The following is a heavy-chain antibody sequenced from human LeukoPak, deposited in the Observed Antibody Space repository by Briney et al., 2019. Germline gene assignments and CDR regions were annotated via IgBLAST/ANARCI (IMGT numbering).Heavy chain of an antibody. CDR3: TRDYYRGDPSGGFDY. CDR1: GFIFGDYA. CDR2: IRNKGYGGTT. Sequence: GGSLRLSCTVSGFIFGDYAMSWVRQAPGKGLEWVGFIRNKGYGGTTEYAASVKGRFIISRDDSKNIAHLQMDSLETADTAVYYCTRDYYRGDPSGGFDYWGQGTLVTVSS. J-gene: IGHJ4*02. V-gene: IGHV3-49*04. D-gene: IGHD3-10*01.